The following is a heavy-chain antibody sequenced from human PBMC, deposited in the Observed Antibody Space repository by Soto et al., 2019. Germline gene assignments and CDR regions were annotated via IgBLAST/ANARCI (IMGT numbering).Heavy chain of an antibody. V-gene: IGHV4-38-2*01. D-gene: IGHD1-26*01. CDR2: IYHSGST. CDR1: GYSIISGYY. CDR3: ARRVEILIDY. Sequence: PSEPLSLTCSVSGYSIISGYYWGWIRQPPGKGLEWIGSIYHSGSTYYNPSLKSRVTISVDTSKNQFSLKLSSVTAADTAVYYCARRVEILIDYWGQGTLVTVSS. J-gene: IGHJ4*02.